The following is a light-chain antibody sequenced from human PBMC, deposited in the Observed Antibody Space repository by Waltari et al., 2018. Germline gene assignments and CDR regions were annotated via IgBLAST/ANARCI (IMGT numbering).Light chain of an antibody. CDR2: KIS. CDR1: QSLLHSDGNTY. Sequence: DIVMTQTPLSSPVTLGQPASISCRSSQSLLHSDGNTYLSWLQQRPGQPPRLLIYKISNRFSWVPDRFSGSGAGTDFTLKIIRVEAEDVGFYYCLQATQFPRSFGQGTKLEIK. CDR3: LQATQFPRS. V-gene: IGKV2-24*01. J-gene: IGKJ2*01.